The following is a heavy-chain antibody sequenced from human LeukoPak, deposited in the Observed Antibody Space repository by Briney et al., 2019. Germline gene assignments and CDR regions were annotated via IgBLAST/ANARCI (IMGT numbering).Heavy chain of an antibody. CDR2: MNPNSGNT. Sequence: ASVKVSYKASGYTFTGYYMHWVPQAPGQGLEWMGWMNPNSGNTGYAQKFQGRVTMNRNSSISTAYMELSSLRSEDTAVYYCARAELTTSPGMDVWGKGTTVTISS. V-gene: IGHV1-8*02. J-gene: IGHJ6*04. D-gene: IGHD1-1*01. CDR3: ARAELTTSPGMDV. CDR1: GYTFTGYY.